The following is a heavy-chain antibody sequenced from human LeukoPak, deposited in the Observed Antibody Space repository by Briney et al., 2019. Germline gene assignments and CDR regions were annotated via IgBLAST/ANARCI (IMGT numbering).Heavy chain of an antibody. D-gene: IGHD2-21*01. CDR2: FDPEDGES. V-gene: IGHV1-24*01. CDR3: ATYPILEVYGHEYFDY. J-gene: IGHJ4*02. CDR1: GYTLTELS. Sequence: GASVKVSCKVSGYTLTELSMHWVRQAPGKGLEWMGGFDPEDGESIYAQKFQGRVTMTVDTSTDTAYMELSSLRSEDTAVYYCATYPILEVYGHEYFDYWGQGTLVTVSS.